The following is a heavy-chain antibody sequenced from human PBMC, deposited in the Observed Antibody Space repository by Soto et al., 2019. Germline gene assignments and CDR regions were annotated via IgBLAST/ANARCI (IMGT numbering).Heavy chain of an antibody. Sequence: EVQVLDSGGGLVQPGGSLSLSCAASGFTFSTYPMSWVRQAPGKGLGWVSIISGGGGNTVYADSVKGRLTMSRDNSKNTVYLQMNSLRAEDTAVYYCAKVPLKYSGSYFDYWGQGTLVTVSS. J-gene: IGHJ4*02. CDR2: ISGGGGNT. CDR3: AKVPLKYSGSYFDY. D-gene: IGHD1-26*01. V-gene: IGHV3-23*01. CDR1: GFTFSTYP.